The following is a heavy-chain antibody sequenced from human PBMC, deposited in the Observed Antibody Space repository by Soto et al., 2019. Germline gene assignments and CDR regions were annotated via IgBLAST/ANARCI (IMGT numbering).Heavy chain of an antibody. CDR3: ARDQSYYDSSGYYSWLFSLIDY. J-gene: IGHJ4*03. Sequence: AGGSLRLSCAASGFTFSSYSMNWVRQAPGKGLEWVSYISSSSSTIYYADSVKGRFTISRDNAKNSLYLQMNSLRDEDTAVYYCARDQSYYDSSGYYSWLFSLIDYWGQGTTVTVSS. CDR2: ISSSSSTI. V-gene: IGHV3-48*02. CDR1: GFTFSSYS. D-gene: IGHD3-22*01.